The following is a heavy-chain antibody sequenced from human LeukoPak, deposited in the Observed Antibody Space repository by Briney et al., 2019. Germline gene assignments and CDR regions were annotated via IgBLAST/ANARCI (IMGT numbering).Heavy chain of an antibody. CDR1: GFNVSSNY. CDR2: IYAGGTT. J-gene: IGHJ4*02. V-gene: IGHV3-53*01. CDR3: AKRKLDYDFWSGFYY. Sequence: GGSLRLSCAASGFNVSSNYMSWVRQAPGKGLEWVSVIYAGGTTNYADSVKGRFTISRDNSKNTLYLQMNSLRAEDTAVYYCAKRKLDYDFWSGFYYWGQGTLVTVSS. D-gene: IGHD3-3*01.